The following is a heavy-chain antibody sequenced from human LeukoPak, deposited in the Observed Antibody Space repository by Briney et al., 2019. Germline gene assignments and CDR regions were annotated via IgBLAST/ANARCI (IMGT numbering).Heavy chain of an antibody. CDR1: GYTFTSYY. CDR2: INPGGGTT. J-gene: IGHJ4*02. CDR3: ARDYGDSVSGFDY. Sequence: ASVKVSCKASGYTFTSYYMHWVRQAPGQGLEWMGIINPGGGTTSYSQKFQGRVTMTRDTSTTTFYMELSSLRSEDTAVFYCARDYGDSVSGFDYWGQGTLVTVSS. V-gene: IGHV1-46*01. D-gene: IGHD4-17*01.